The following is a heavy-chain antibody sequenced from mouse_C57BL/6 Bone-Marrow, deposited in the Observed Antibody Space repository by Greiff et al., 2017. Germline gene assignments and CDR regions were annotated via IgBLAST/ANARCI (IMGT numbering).Heavy chain of an antibody. Sequence: VMLVESGPELVKPGASVKISCKASGYAFSSSWMNWVKQRPGKGLEWIGRIYPGDGDTNYNGKFKGKATLTADKSSSTAYMQLSSLTSEDSAVYFCARYPYYYGSSYLYFDYWGQGTTLTVSS. CDR3: ARYPYYYGSSYLYFDY. CDR2: IYPGDGDT. V-gene: IGHV1-82*01. D-gene: IGHD1-1*01. CDR1: GYAFSSSW. J-gene: IGHJ2*01.